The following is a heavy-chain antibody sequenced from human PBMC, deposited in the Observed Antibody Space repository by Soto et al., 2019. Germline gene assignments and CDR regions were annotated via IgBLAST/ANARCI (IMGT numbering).Heavy chain of an antibody. V-gene: IGHV3-74*01. D-gene: IGHD2-8*01. CDR2: INVYGXGT. Sequence: GGSLRLSCAASGFTLIGNWMHWVRQAPGKLLLLFSRINVYGXGTSXXXSXXXXXXXSTXXATXXLFXXXXXXXXEDTAVYYCSTVFHGPWGQGTLVTVSS. CDR3: STVFHGP. CDR1: GFTLIGNW. J-gene: IGHJ5*02.